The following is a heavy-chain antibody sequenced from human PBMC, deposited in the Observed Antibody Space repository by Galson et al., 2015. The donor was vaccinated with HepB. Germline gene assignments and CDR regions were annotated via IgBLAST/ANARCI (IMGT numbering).Heavy chain of an antibody. J-gene: IGHJ5*02. D-gene: IGHD3-10*01. CDR1: GFSVTHNY. CDR3: ARDYGHYYKNGALPFHYFDL. CDR2: IYGDNNA. Sequence: SLRLSCAVSGFSVTHNYMTWVRQAPGMGPEWVSSIYGDNNAYYGESVKGRFTVSRDESKNVLYLQMNDLRVEDTAVYYCARDYGHYYKNGALPFHYFDLWGQGILVTVSS. V-gene: IGHV3-53*01.